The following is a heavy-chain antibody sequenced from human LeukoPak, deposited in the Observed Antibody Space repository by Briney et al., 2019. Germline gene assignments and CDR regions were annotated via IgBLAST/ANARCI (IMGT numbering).Heavy chain of an antibody. D-gene: IGHD2-2*01. CDR2: IQRDGSDK. CDR3: ARFGHTYAHDY. V-gene: IGHV3-7*04. CDR1: GVTFNTYW. J-gene: IGHJ4*02. Sequence: PGGSLRLSCVASGVTFNTYWMSWVRQAPGRGLEWVANIQRDGSDKYYADSVMGRSTISRDNAKNSLFLQMNSLRADDTAVYYCARFGHTYAHDYWGQGTLVTVSS.